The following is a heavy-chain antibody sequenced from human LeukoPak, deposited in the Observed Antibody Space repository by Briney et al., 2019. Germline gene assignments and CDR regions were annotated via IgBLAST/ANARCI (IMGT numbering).Heavy chain of an antibody. J-gene: IGHJ6*02. CDR2: ISSSGSTI. V-gene: IGHV3-11*01. D-gene: IGHD6-19*01. CDR3: ARDMKKQWLPLKPLYYYYGMDV. Sequence: PGGSLRLSCAASGFTFSDYYMSWIRQAPGKGLEWVSYISSSGSTIYYADSVKGRFTISRDNAKNSLYLQMNSLRAEDTAVYYCARDMKKQWLPLKPLYYYYGMDVWGQGTTVTVSS. CDR1: GFTFSDYY.